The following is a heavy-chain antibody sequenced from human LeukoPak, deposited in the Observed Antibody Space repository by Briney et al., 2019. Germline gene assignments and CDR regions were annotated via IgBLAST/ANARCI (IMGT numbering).Heavy chain of an antibody. D-gene: IGHD3-22*01. J-gene: IGHJ4*02. V-gene: IGHV4-39*07. CDR1: GGSIRSTSYY. CDR3: ASDTYYYDSSGYYNGGVGY. CDR2: IYYSGST. Sequence: SETLSLTCTVSGGSIRSTSYYWGWIRQPPGKGLEWIGSIYYSGSTYYNPSLKSRVTISVDTSKNQFSLKLSSVTAADTAVYYCASDTYYYDSSGYYNGGVGYWGQGTLVTVSS.